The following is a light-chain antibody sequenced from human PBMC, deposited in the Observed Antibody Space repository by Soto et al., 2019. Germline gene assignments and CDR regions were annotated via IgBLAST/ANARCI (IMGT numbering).Light chain of an antibody. CDR1: QSVSSY. J-gene: IGKJ3*01. CDR2: DAS. CDR3: QHRSNFSLYP. Sequence: EIVLTQSPATLSLSPGERATLSCRASQSVSSYLAWYQQKPGQAPRLLIYDASNMSTGIPARFRGSGSGTTFPHTNGSLYHEDSADYYCQHRSNFSLYPFGYGT. V-gene: IGKV3-11*01.